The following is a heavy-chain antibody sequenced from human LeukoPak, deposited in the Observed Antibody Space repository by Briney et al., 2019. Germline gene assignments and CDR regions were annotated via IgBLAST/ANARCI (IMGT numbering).Heavy chain of an antibody. CDR3: AKRPGRWGCGTTDAFDI. D-gene: IGHD1-7*01. J-gene: IGHJ3*02. CDR2: ISGSGGST. Sequence: GGSLRLSCAASGFTFSSYAMSWVRQAPGRGLEWVSAISGSGGSTYYADSVKGRFTISRDNSKNTLYLQMNSLRAEDTAVYYCAKRPGRWGCGTTDAFDIWGQGTMVTVSS. CDR1: GFTFSSYA. V-gene: IGHV3-23*01.